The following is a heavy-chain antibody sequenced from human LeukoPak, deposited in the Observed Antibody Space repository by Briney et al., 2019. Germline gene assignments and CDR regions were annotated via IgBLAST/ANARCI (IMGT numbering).Heavy chain of an antibody. CDR2: IKSDGSSV. J-gene: IGHJ4*02. CDR1: GFTFKSYW. Sequence: GGSLRLSCAASGFTFKSYWINWVRQTPGKGLVWVSRIKSDGSSVDYADSVKGRFTISRDNAKNTLYLQMNSLRAEDMAVYYCVRDGVGAPPFDYWGQGALVTVSS. D-gene: IGHD1-26*01. V-gene: IGHV3-74*01. CDR3: VRDGVGAPPFDY.